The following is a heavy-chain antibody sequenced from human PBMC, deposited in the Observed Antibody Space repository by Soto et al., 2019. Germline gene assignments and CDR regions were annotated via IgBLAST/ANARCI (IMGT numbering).Heavy chain of an antibody. CDR3: ARGYPRSILSTSLTTSYWFDS. D-gene: IGHD2-21*01. J-gene: IGHJ5*01. Sequence: QVQLQQWGTGLLKPSETLSLHCAVYGESLRGYYWSWIRQTPAMGLEWIGEINHRGTTNHHSSLTTRAIISIAPSKNQVSLRLNYVTAADTAVYYCARGYPRSILSTSLTTSYWFDSWGQGTLVTVSS. CDR2: INHRGTT. CDR1: GESLRGYY. V-gene: IGHV4-34*04.